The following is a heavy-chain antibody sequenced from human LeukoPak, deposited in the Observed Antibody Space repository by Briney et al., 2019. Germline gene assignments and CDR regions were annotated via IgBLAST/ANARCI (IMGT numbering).Heavy chain of an antibody. CDR2: INQDGNGK. V-gene: IGHV3-7*03. CDR1: GFAFSTYW. D-gene: IGHD1-1*01. Sequence: PGGSLRLSCAASGFAFSTYWMSWVRQAPGKGLEWVANINQDGNGKHYLDSVKGRFTVSRDNAKNTLYLQMNRLRPEDTAFYYCARDDYNTLGYNFHYWGQGTLVTVSS. J-gene: IGHJ4*02. CDR3: ARDDYNTLGYNFHY.